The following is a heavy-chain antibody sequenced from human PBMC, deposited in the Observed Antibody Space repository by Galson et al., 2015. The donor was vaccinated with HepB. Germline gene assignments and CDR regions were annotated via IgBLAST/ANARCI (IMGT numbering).Heavy chain of an antibody. V-gene: IGHV2-5*02. CDR3: AHRRRAMLAFDI. CDR2: IYYDDGK. J-gene: IGHJ3*02. Sequence: PALVKPTQTLTLTCTFSGFSLSNSGEGVGWIRQPPGKALEWLALIYYDDGKRYSPSLKSRLTITKDTSKNQVVLTMTNMDPVDTATYYCAHRRRAMLAFDIWGQGTMVTVSS. D-gene: IGHD2-2*01. CDR1: GFSLSNSGEG.